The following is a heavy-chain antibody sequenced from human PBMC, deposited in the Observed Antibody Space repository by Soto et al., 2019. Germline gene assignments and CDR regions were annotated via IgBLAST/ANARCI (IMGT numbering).Heavy chain of an antibody. CDR1: GFTFSSYN. Sequence: EVRLVESGGGLVQPGGSLRLSCEASGFTFSSYNLNWVRQAPGKGLEWVSYISSSSSTIYYADSVKGRFTISRDNAKNSLYLHMNSLRDEDTAVYYCARAPGESGSYYGFFDYWGQGTLVTVSS. V-gene: IGHV3-48*02. D-gene: IGHD1-26*01. J-gene: IGHJ4*02. CDR2: ISSSSSTI. CDR3: ARAPGESGSYYGFFDY.